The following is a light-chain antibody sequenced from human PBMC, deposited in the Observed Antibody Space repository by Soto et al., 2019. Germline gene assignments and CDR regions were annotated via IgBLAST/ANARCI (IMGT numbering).Light chain of an antibody. V-gene: IGKV1-27*01. Sequence: DIQMTQSPSSLSAFVGDRVTITCRASQGISNTLAWYQQKPGKVPNLLIYGASTWRSGVPSRFSGSGSGTDFPLTISSLQAEDVATSYCQKYDGVPPTFGGGTKVEIK. CDR2: GAS. J-gene: IGKJ4*01. CDR1: QGISNT. CDR3: QKYDGVPPT.